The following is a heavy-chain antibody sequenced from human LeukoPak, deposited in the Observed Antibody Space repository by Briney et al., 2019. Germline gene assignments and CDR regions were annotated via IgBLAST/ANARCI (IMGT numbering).Heavy chain of an antibody. CDR1: GYTFTGYY. D-gene: IGHD6-13*01. J-gene: IGHJ4*02. V-gene: IGHV1-2*02. Sequence: GASVKVSCKASGYTFTGYYMHWVRQAPGQGLEWMGWINPNSGGTNYARQFQGRVTMTRDTSISTAYMELSRLTSDDTAVYFCARDRGSAGGTDYWGQGTLVTVSS. CDR2: INPNSGGT. CDR3: ARDRGSAGGTDY.